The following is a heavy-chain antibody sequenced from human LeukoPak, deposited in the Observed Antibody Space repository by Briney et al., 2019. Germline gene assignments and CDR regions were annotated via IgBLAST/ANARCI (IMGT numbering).Heavy chain of an antibody. D-gene: IGHD3-10*01. J-gene: IGHJ5*02. CDR3: AKDRSGSGSGNWFDP. Sequence: SGGSLRLSCAASGFTFDDYAMHWVRQAPGKGLEWVSGISWNSGSIGYADSVKGRFTISRDNAKNSLYLQMNSLRAEDTVLYYCAKDRSGSGSGNWFDPWGQGTLVTVSS. CDR2: ISWNSGSI. V-gene: IGHV3-9*01. CDR1: GFTFDDYA.